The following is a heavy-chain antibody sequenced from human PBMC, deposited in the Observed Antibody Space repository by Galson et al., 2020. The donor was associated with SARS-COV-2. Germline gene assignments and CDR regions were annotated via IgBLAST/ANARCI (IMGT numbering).Heavy chain of an antibody. CDR2: INNDGSNT. Sequence: TGGSLRLSCAASGFTFSTYCMHWVRQAPGKGLVWVARINNDGSNTNYADSVKGRFTISRDNAKNTLYLQMNSLRAEDTAVYYCAKDHGSAVAYKWFDPWGQGTLVTVSS. V-gene: IGHV3-74*01. CDR1: GFTFSTYC. D-gene: IGHD6-19*01. J-gene: IGHJ5*02. CDR3: AKDHGSAVAYKWFDP.